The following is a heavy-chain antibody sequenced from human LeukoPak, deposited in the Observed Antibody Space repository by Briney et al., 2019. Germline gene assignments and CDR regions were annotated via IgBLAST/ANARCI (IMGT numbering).Heavy chain of an antibody. CDR3: ARGRTYYDILTGYYSYYFDY. CDR1: GGSVSSHRYY. CDR2: VYYSGST. D-gene: IGHD3-9*01. Sequence: PSETLSLTCTVSGGSVSSHRYYWGWLRQPPGKGLEWIGSVYYSGSTNYNPSLKSRVTISVDTSKNQFSLKLSSVTAADTAVYYCARGRTYYDILTGYYSYYFDYWGQGTLVTVSS. V-gene: IGHV4-39*07. J-gene: IGHJ4*02.